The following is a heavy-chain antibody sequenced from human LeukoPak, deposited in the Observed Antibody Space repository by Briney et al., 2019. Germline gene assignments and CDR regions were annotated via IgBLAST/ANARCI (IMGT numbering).Heavy chain of an antibody. V-gene: IGHV3-33*01. CDR3: ARDLSYGSLSFDP. CDR2: IWYDGSKT. D-gene: IGHD3-10*01. Sequence: GESLKISCAASGFTFSSHGMQWVRQAPDKGLEWVALIWYDGSKTNYVDSVMGRFTISRDDSKNTLYLQMDNLRVEDTAVYFCARDLSYGSLSFDPWGQGTLVTVSS. J-gene: IGHJ5*02. CDR1: GFTFSSHG.